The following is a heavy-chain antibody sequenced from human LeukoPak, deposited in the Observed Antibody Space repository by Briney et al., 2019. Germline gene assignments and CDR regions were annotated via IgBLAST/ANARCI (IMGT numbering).Heavy chain of an antibody. CDR3: GIRDTSDYYVF. Sequence: QPGGSLTLSCTVSGFTIRTYAFSWVRQAAGKGLEWVSATGSNGVTYYANSVKGRFTISRDNSKNALYLQMNGLRADDTAVYYCGIRDTSDYYVFWGQGTLVTVSS. V-gene: IGHV3-23*01. J-gene: IGHJ4*02. CDR1: GFTIRTYA. CDR2: TGSNGVT. D-gene: IGHD3-22*01.